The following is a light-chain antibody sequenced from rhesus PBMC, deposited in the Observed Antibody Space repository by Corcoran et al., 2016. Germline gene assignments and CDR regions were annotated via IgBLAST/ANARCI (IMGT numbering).Light chain of an antibody. CDR1: QSISSW. CDR2: KAS. CDR3: QHYSSSPRT. J-gene: IGKJ1*01. Sequence: DIQMTQSPSSLSASVGDTVTITCRASQSISSWLAWYQQKPGKAPKLLIYKASTLQSGVPSRFSVSGDGTDLTLTISSLQVEDFASYYCQHYSSSPRTFGQGTKVEIK. V-gene: IGKV1-22*01.